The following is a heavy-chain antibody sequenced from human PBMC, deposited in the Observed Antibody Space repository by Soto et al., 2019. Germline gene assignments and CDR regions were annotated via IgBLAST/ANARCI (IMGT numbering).Heavy chain of an antibody. J-gene: IGHJ6*02. CDR3: AKDQGGPNYYYYGMDV. Sequence: GGSLRLSCAASGFTFDDYTMHWVRQAPGKGLEWVSLISWDGGSTYYADSVKGRFTISRDNSKNSLYLQMNSLRTEDTALYYCAKDQGGPNYYYYGMDVWGQGTTVTVSS. D-gene: IGHD2-15*01. CDR1: GFTFDDYT. V-gene: IGHV3-43*01. CDR2: ISWDGGST.